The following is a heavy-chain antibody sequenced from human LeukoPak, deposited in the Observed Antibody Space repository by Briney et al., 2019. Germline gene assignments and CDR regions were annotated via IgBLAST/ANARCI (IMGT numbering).Heavy chain of an antibody. CDR1: GSTFSSYA. J-gene: IGHJ4*02. Sequence: GGSLRLSCAASGSTFSSYAMSWVRQAPGKGLEWVSAISGSGGSTYYADSVKGRFTISRDNSKNTLYLQMNSLRAEDTAVYYCAKDIVVVAATLDFDYWGQGTLVTVSS. CDR2: ISGSGGST. D-gene: IGHD2-15*01. CDR3: AKDIVVVAATLDFDY. V-gene: IGHV3-23*01.